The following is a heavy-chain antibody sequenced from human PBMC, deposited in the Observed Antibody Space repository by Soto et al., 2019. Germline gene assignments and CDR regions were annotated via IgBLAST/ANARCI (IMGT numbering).Heavy chain of an antibody. CDR2: ISTSNADT. CDR3: ARDITGATGDY. D-gene: IGHD1-26*01. J-gene: IGHJ4*02. V-gene: IGHV1-18*01. CDR1: CYTLFNYN. Sequence: GASGKVSCKGSCYTLFNYNIFWGGQAPGQGLEWMGWISTSNADTNYAQNFQGRVTMTTDTSTSTAYVELRSLRYDDTAVYYCARDITGATGDYWGQGTLVTVSS.